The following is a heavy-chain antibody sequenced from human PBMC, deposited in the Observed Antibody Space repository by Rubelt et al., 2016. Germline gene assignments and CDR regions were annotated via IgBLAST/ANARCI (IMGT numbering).Heavy chain of an antibody. Sequence: QVQLQESGPGLVKPSDTLSLTCTVSGSSIGSGYYWGWIRQPPGKGLEWIGSIYYSGTTYYNPSLKSRLTISVDTSKNQFSLKLSSVTAADTAVYYCARDLSGYNSYWGQGTLVTVSS. J-gene: IGHJ4*02. CDR3: ARDLSGYNSY. D-gene: IGHD5-24*01. CDR1: GSSIGSGYY. CDR2: IYYSGTT. V-gene: IGHV4-38-2*02.